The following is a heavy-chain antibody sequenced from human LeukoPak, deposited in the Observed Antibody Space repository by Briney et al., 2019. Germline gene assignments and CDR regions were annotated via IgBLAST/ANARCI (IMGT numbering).Heavy chain of an antibody. V-gene: IGHV3-21*01. D-gene: IGHD6-13*01. CDR1: GFTFGSYS. J-gene: IGHJ4*02. CDR2: ISSSSSYI. Sequence: GGSLRLSCAASGFTFGSYSMNWVRQAPGKGLEWVSSISSSSSYIYYADSVKGRFTISRDNAKNSLYLQMNSLRAEDTAVYYCARDLRYSSSWYLSPFDYWGQGTLVTVSS. CDR3: ARDLRYSSSWYLSPFDY.